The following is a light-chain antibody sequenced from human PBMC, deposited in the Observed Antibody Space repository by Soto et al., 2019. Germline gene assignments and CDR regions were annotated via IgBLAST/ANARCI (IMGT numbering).Light chain of an antibody. CDR1: QSVSID. J-gene: IGKJ1*01. Sequence: EIVMTQSPATLSVSPGERATLSCRASQSVSIDLAWYQQTPGQAPRLLIYGASTRATGIPVRFSGSASGTEFTLTISGLEPEDFAVYYCHQYGSSTWTFGQGTKVDIK. CDR2: GAS. CDR3: HQYGSSTWT. V-gene: IGKV3-15*01.